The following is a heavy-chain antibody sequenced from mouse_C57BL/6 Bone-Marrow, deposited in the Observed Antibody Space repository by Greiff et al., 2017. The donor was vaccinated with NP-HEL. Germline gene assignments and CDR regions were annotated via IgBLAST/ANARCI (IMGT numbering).Heavy chain of an antibody. Sequence: QVQLQQSGAELVRPGASVTLSCKASGYTFTDYEMHWVKQTPVHGLEWIGAIDPETGGTAYNQKFKGKAILTADKSSSTAYMELRSLTSEDSAVYYCTRDYYGSSYADYWGPGTTLTVSS. V-gene: IGHV1-15*01. CDR3: TRDYYGSSYADY. J-gene: IGHJ2*01. CDR1: GYTFTDYE. D-gene: IGHD1-1*01. CDR2: IDPETGGT.